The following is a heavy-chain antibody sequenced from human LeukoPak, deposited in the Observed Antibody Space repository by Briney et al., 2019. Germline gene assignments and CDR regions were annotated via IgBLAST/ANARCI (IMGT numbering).Heavy chain of an antibody. Sequence: GGSLRLSCATSQFKFNNYGMTWVRQAPGKGLEWVSSITGSGDRTQYADSVQGRFTISRDNSKNTLYLQMNSLRAEDTAVYYCAKDPNGDYIGTFDIWGQGTMVTVSS. CDR2: ITGSGDRT. CDR3: AKDPNGDYIGTFDI. V-gene: IGHV3-23*01. J-gene: IGHJ3*02. D-gene: IGHD4-17*01. CDR1: QFKFNNYG.